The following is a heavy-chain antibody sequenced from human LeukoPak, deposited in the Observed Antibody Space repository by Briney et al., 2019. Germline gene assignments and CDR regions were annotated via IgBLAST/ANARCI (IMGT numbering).Heavy chain of an antibody. Sequence: GGSLRLSCAASGFTFSSYGMHWVRQAPGKGLGWVAFIRYDGSNKYYADSVKGRFTISRDNSKNTLYLQMNSLRAEDTAVYYCAKDRGYSYSFDYWGQGTLVTVSS. V-gene: IGHV3-30*02. CDR2: IRYDGSNK. CDR1: GFTFSSYG. J-gene: IGHJ4*02. D-gene: IGHD5-18*01. CDR3: AKDRGYSYSFDY.